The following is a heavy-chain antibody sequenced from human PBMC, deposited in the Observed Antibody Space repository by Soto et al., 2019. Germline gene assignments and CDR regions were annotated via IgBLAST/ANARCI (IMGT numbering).Heavy chain of an antibody. V-gene: IGHV4-34*01. J-gene: IGHJ4*02. D-gene: IGHD3-3*01. CDR1: GGSFSGYY. CDR2: INHSGST. CDR3: ARGRLDDFWSGYLYYLDS. Sequence: SETLSLTCAVYGGSFSGYYWSWIRQPPGKGLEWIGEINHSGSTNYNPSLKSRVTISVDTSKDQFSLKLSSVTAADTAVYYCARGRLDDFWSGYLYYLDSWGLGTLVTVSS.